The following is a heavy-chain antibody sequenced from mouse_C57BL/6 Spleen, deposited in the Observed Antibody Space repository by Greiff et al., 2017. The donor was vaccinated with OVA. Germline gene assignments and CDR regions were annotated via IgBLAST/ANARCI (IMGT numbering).Heavy chain of an antibody. CDR2: IYPGSGST. J-gene: IGHJ1*03. V-gene: IGHV1-55*01. CDR1: GYTFTSYW. Sequence: VQLQQSGAELVKPGASVKMSCKASGYTFTSYWITWVKQRPGQGLEWIGDIYPGSGSTNYNEKFKSKGTLTVDTSSSTAYMQLSSLTSEASAVYYCARLIDYYGSSYRWYFDVWGTGTTVTVSS. CDR3: ARLIDYYGSSYRWYFDV. D-gene: IGHD1-1*01.